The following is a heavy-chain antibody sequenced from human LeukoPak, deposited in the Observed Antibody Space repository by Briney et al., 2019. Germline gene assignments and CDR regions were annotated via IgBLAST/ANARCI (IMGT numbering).Heavy chain of an antibody. V-gene: IGHV4-59*01. CDR3: ARDTPGRIAAAGTGGWFDP. Sequence: SETLSLTCTVYGGSISSYYWSWIRQPPGKGLEWIGYIYYSGSTNYNPSLKSRVTISVDTSKNQFSLKLSSVTAADTAVYYCARDTPGRIAAAGTGGWFDPWGQGTLVTVSS. J-gene: IGHJ5*02. CDR2: IYYSGST. D-gene: IGHD6-13*01. CDR1: GGSISSYY.